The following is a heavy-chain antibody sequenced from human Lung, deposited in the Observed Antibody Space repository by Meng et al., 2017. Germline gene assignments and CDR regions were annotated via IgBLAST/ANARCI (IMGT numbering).Heavy chain of an antibody. V-gene: IGHV4-4*02. Sequence: QLTGSAPVHVTPAATLSLTCDVSGGTISSSNWWRWVRQPPGKVLEWIGEIYHSVSTNYNPSLKSRVTISVDKSKNQCSLKLSSVTAADTAVYYCARRGLWLDPQNFNYWGQGTLVTVSS. J-gene: IGHJ4*02. D-gene: IGHD6-19*01. CDR3: ARRGLWLDPQNFNY. CDR2: IYHSVST. CDR1: GGTISSSNW.